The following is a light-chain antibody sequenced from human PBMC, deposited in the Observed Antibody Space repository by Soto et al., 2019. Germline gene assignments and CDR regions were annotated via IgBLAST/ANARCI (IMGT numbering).Light chain of an antibody. V-gene: IGKV1-5*03. Sequence: DIQMTQSPSALSESIGDRVTITCRASQSISTYLAWFQQKPGKAPKLLIYKASSLQSGVPSRFSGSGSGTEFTLTISSLQPDDSANYYCQQYDSYSPTFGQGTKVEIK. CDR3: QQYDSYSPT. CDR2: KAS. J-gene: IGKJ1*01. CDR1: QSISTY.